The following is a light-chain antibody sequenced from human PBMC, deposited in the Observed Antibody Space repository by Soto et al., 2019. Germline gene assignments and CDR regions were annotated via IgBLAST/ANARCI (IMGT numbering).Light chain of an antibody. CDR1: PSVTNF. V-gene: IGKV3-11*01. CDR2: GAF. J-gene: IGKJ5*01. CDR3: QQRNVWPPVT. Sequence: EIVLTQSPATLSLSPGERATLSCRASPSVTNFLAWYQQKPGQAPRLLIYGAFNRATGIPARFSGSGSGTDFNLTISILEPEDSAVYYCQQRNVWPPVTFGQGTRLEIK.